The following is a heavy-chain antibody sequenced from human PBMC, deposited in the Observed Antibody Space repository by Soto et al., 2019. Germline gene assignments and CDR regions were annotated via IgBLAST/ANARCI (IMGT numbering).Heavy chain of an antibody. CDR2: ISYSGST. J-gene: IGHJ5*02. Sequence: SETLSLTCSVSGGSISSYYWSWIRQPPGKGLEWIGYISYSGSTDYNPSLKSRVTISFDASKNQISLQVRSATAADAAVYYCARDLKEYCSDGKCNWFDPWGQGTLVTVSS. CDR1: GGSISSYY. CDR3: ARDLKEYCSDGKCNWFDP. D-gene: IGHD2-15*01. V-gene: IGHV4-59*01.